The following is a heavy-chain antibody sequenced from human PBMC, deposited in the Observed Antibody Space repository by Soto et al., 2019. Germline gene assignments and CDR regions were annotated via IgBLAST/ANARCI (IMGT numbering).Heavy chain of an antibody. CDR3: ARETMVRGVVDY. J-gene: IGHJ4*02. CDR1: GGSFSSGDYY. V-gene: IGHV4-30-4*01. CDR2: XXYXGXX. D-gene: IGHD3-10*01. Sequence: ASETLSLTCAVSGGSFSSGDYYWGWIRQPTGKGLEWXGYXXYXGXXXYXXSLKSRVTISVDTSKNQFSLKLSSVTAADTAVYYCARETMVRGVVDYWGQGTLVTASS.